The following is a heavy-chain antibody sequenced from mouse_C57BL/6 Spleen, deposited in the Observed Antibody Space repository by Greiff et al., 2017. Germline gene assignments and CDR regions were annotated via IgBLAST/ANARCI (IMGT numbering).Heavy chain of an antibody. CDR2: IDPSDSET. J-gene: IGHJ2*01. V-gene: IGHV1-52*01. D-gene: IGHD3-1*01. CDR3: AWIGDFDY. CDR1: GYTFTSYW. Sequence: QVQLQQPGAELVRPGSSVKLSCKASGYTFTSYWMHWVKQRPIQGLEWIGNIDPSDSETHYNQKFKDKATLTVDKSSSTAYMKLSSLTSWDSAVYYCAWIGDFDYWGQGTTLTVAS.